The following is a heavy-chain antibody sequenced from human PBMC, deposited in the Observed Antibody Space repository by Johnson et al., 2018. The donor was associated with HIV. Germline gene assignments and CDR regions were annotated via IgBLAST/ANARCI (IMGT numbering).Heavy chain of an antibody. V-gene: IGHV3-11*04. J-gene: IGHJ3*02. CDR1: GFTFSDYY. D-gene: IGHD4-17*01. Sequence: QVQLVESGGGLVKPGGSLRLSCAASGFTFSDYYMTWIRHAPGKGLEWVSYISRSGSTIYSADSVTGRFTISRDNAKNSLYLQMNSLRVEDTALYYCARPADYGDYSRDAFDIWGQGTMVTVSS. CDR3: ARPADYGDYSRDAFDI. CDR2: ISRSGSTI.